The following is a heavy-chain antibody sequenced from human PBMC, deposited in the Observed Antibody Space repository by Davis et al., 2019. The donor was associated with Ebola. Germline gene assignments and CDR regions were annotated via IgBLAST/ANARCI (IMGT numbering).Heavy chain of an antibody. J-gene: IGHJ4*02. Sequence: AASVKVSCRASGYTFTSYYMHWVRQAPGQGLEWMGIINPRGGSTSYAQKFQGRVTMTRDASTSTVYMELSSLRSEDTAVYYCARRGSGWYSGFFDYWGQGTLVTVSS. V-gene: IGHV1-46*01. D-gene: IGHD6-19*01. CDR2: INPRGGST. CDR1: GYTFTSYY. CDR3: ARRGSGWYSGFFDY.